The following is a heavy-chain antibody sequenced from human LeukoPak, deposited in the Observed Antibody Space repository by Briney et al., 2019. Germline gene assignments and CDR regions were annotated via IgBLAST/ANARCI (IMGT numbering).Heavy chain of an antibody. CDR1: GYTFTSYD. D-gene: IGHD3-10*01. CDR2: MNPNSGNT. CDR3: ARGRPKTLLWFREFPWKTNWFDP. Sequence: ASVKVSCKASGYTFTSYDINWVRQATGQGLEWMGWMNPNSGNTGYAQKFQGRVTMTRNTSISTAYMELSSQRSEDTAVYYCARGRPKTLLWFREFPWKTNWFDPWGQGTLVTVSS. J-gene: IGHJ5*02. V-gene: IGHV1-8*01.